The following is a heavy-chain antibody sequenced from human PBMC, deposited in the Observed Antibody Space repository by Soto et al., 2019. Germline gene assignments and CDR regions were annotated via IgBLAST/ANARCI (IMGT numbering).Heavy chain of an antibody. Sequence: GGSLRLSCAASGFTFSSYAMHWVRQAPGKGLEWVAVISYDGSNKYYADSVKGRFTISRDNSKNTLYLQMNSLRAEDTAVYYCARERWRDDSSGYAFDIWGQGTMVTVSS. D-gene: IGHD3-22*01. J-gene: IGHJ3*02. CDR1: GFTFSSYA. CDR3: ARERWRDDSSGYAFDI. CDR2: ISYDGSNK. V-gene: IGHV3-30-3*01.